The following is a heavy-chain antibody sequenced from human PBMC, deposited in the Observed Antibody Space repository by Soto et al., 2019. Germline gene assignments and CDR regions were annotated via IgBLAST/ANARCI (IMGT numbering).Heavy chain of an antibody. CDR1: GGSVSSGEHY. D-gene: IGHD3-10*01. Sequence: SETLSLTCTVSGGSVSSGEHYWSWIRQPTGRGLEWIGYIYNRGNTDYNPSLKSRVTISIDTSKNQFSLKVRSVTAADTAVYYCASSTRTRGRLFDPRGQRTLVPVSP. CDR2: IYNRGNT. J-gene: IGHJ5*02. V-gene: IGHV4-30-4*01. CDR3: ASSTRTRGRLFDP.